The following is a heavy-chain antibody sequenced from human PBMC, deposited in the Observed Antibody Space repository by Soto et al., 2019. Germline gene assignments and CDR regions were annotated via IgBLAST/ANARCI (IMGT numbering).Heavy chain of an antibody. CDR1: GGSISSSYY. CDR2: IYYSGST. CDR3: ATVWFGESQH. V-gene: IGHV4-39*01. J-gene: IGHJ1*01. D-gene: IGHD3-10*01. Sequence: QLQLQESGPGLVKPSETLSLTCTVSGGSISSSYYWGWIRQPPGKGLEWIGSIYYSGSTYYNPSLKSRVTISVVTSKNQFSLKLSSVTAADTAVYYCATVWFGESQHWGQGTLVTVSS.